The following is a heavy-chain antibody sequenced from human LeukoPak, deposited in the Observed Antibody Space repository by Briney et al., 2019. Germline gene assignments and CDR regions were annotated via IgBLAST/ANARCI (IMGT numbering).Heavy chain of an antibody. CDR3: AKVGPVVPAAISMGAFDI. D-gene: IGHD2-2*01. CDR2: ISGSGGST. Sequence: GGSLRLSCAASGFTFSSYAMSWVRQAPGKGLEWVSAISGSGGSTYYADSVKGRFTISRDNSKNTLYLQMNSLRAEDTAVYYCAKVGPVVPAAISMGAFDIWGQGTMVTVSS. CDR1: GFTFSSYA. V-gene: IGHV3-23*01. J-gene: IGHJ3*02.